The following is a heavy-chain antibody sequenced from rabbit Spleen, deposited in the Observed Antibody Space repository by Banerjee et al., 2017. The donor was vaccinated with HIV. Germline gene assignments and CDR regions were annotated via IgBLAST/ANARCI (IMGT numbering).Heavy chain of an antibody. CDR1: GFDFSNYG. V-gene: IGHV1S47*01. CDR3: ARDPAYSSGSGYYNL. CDR2: IDPFSGTT. J-gene: IGHJ4*01. D-gene: IGHD1-1*01. Sequence: QEQLKETGGGLVQPGGSLTLSCKASGFDFSNYGVSWVRQAPGKGLEWIGYIDPFSGTTYYASWVNGRFTISNDNAQNTVFLQMTSLTVADTATYFCARDPAYSSGSGYYNLWGPGTLVTVS.